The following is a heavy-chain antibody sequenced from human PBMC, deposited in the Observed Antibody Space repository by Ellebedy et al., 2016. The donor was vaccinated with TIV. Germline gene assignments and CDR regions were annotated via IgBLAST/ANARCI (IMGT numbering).Heavy chain of an antibody. CDR3: ARVLGVTAIYY. CDR2: ISSSGSTI. V-gene: IGHV3-11*04. CDR1: GFTFSDYY. Sequence: GESLKISXAASGFTFSDYYMSWIRQAPGKGLEWVSYISSSGSTIYYADSVKGRFTISRDNAKSSLYLQMNSLRAEDTAVYYCARVLGVTAIYYWGQGTLVTVSS. D-gene: IGHD2-21*02. J-gene: IGHJ4*02.